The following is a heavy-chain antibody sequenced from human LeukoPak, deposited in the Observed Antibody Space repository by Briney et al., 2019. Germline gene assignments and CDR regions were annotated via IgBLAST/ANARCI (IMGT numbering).Heavy chain of an antibody. Sequence: GGSLRLSCAASGLTVSSNYMSWVRQAPGKGLEWVSVIYTGGSTYYADSVKGRFTISRDNSKNTLYLQMNSLRVEDTAVYYCAVSYYDFWSGYYTLDYWGQGTLVTVSS. D-gene: IGHD3-3*01. CDR1: GLTVSSNY. CDR2: IYTGGST. V-gene: IGHV3-66*01. J-gene: IGHJ4*02. CDR3: AVSYYDFWSGYYTLDY.